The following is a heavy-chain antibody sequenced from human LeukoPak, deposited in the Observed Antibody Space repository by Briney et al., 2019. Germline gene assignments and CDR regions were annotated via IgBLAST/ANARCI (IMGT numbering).Heavy chain of an antibody. CDR1: GFTFRSYG. D-gene: IGHD5-24*01. V-gene: IGHV3-30*02. J-gene: IGHJ4*02. Sequence: GSSLRLSCAASGFTFRSYGMHWVRQAPGKGVEWVSFRRYDESNKYYTDSVKGRFTISRDTSRNMLYLQMNSLRPEDTFIFHSADGIRDGYNSEAIDYWGQGTLVTVSS. CDR3: ADGIRDGYNSEAIDY. CDR2: RRYDESNK.